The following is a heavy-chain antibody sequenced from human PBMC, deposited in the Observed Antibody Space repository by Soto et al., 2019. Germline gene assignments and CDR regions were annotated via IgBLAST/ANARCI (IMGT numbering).Heavy chain of an antibody. V-gene: IGHV4-59*01. CDR3: ARDGIEGATPNFDY. Sequence: SETLSLTCTVSGGSISSYYWSWIRQPPGKGLEWIGYIYYSGSTNYNPSLKSRVTISVDTSKNQFSLKLSSVTAADTAVYYCARDGIEGATPNFDYWGQGTLVPVSS. D-gene: IGHD1-26*01. CDR1: GGSISSYY. CDR2: IYYSGST. J-gene: IGHJ4*02.